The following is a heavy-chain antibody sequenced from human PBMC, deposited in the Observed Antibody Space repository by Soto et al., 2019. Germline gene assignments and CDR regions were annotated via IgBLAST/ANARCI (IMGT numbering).Heavy chain of an antibody. J-gene: IGHJ6*02. V-gene: IGHV4-59*08. D-gene: IGHD3-22*01. CDR3: ARSSMIVASGMDV. Sequence: PSETLSLTCTVSGGSISSYYWSWIRQPPGKGLEWIGYIYYSGSTNYNPSLKSRVTISVDTSKNQFSLKLSSVTAADTAVYYCARSSMIVASGMDVWGQGTTVTVSS. CDR2: IYYSGST. CDR1: GGSISSYY.